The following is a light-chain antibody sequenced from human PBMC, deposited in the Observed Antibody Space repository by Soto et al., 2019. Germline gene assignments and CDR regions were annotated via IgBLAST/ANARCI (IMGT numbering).Light chain of an antibody. CDR1: QSVGTY. CDR3: QHRSNWPPWT. J-gene: IGKJ1*01. Sequence: DIVLTQSPATLSLSPGGRATLSCRASQSVGTYLGWYQQKPGQAPRLLIYGAFNRATGIPARFSGSGSGTDFTLTISSLEPEDFAVYYCQHRSNWPPWTFGQGTKVEIK. V-gene: IGKV3-11*01. CDR2: GAF.